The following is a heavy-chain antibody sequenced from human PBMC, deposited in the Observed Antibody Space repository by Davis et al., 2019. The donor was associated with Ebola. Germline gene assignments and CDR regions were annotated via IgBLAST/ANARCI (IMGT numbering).Heavy chain of an antibody. CDR3: AREITMVQGVIPGGNY. D-gene: IGHD3-10*01. J-gene: IGHJ4*02. CDR1: GGSISSYY. Sequence: SETLSLTCTVSGGSISSYYWSWIRQPPGKGLEWIGYIYYSGSTNYNPSLRSRVTISVDTSKNQFSLNLSSVTAADTAVYYCAREITMVQGVIPGGNYWGQGTLVTVSS. CDR2: IYYSGST. V-gene: IGHV4-59*12.